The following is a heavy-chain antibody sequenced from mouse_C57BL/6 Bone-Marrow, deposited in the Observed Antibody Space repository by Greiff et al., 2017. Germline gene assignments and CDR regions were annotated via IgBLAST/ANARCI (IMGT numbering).Heavy chain of an antibody. V-gene: IGHV1-59*01. J-gene: IGHJ2*01. CDR1: GYTFTSYW. CDR3: ANEYGIDY. CDR2: IDPSDSYT. Sequence: VQLQQPGAELVRPGTSVKLSCKASGYTFTSYWMHWVKQRPGQGLEWIGVIDPSDSYTNYNQKFKGKATLTVDTSSSTAYMQLSSLTSEDSEVYYCANEYGIDYWGQGTTLTVSS. D-gene: IGHD1-1*01.